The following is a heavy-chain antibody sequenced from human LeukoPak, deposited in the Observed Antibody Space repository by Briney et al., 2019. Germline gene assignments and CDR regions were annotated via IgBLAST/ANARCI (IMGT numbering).Heavy chain of an antibody. D-gene: IGHD5-18*01. CDR1: GGSFSGYY. Sequence: SETLSLTCAVYGGSFSGYYWSWIRQPPGKGLEWIGEINHSGSTNYNPSLKSRVTISVDTSKNQFSLKLSSVTAADTAVYYCARGGYSYGYAYWGQGTLVTVSS. CDR2: INHSGST. J-gene: IGHJ4*02. V-gene: IGHV4-34*01. CDR3: ARGGYSYGYAY.